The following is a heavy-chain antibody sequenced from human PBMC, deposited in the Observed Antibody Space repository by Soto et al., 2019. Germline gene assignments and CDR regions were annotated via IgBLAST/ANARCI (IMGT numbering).Heavy chain of an antibody. CDR3: ARGGEQWLVFAFDI. V-gene: IGHV1-18*01. Sequence: ASVKVSCKASGYTFTSYGISWGRQAPGQGLEWMGWISAYNGNTNYAQKLQGRVTMTTDTSTSTAYTELRSLRSDDTAVYYCARGGEQWLVFAFDIWGQGTMVTVSS. CDR2: ISAYNGNT. CDR1: GYTFTSYG. J-gene: IGHJ3*02. D-gene: IGHD6-19*01.